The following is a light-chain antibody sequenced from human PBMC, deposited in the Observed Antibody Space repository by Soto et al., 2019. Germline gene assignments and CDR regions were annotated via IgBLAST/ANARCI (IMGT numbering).Light chain of an antibody. J-gene: IGKJ3*01. CDR3: QQYGSSPFT. Sequence: EIVLTQSPGTLSVSPGERATLSCRASQSVSSSYLAWYQQKPGQAPRLLIYGASTRPTGIPNRFSGSGSGTDFTLTISRLEPEDFAVYYCQQYGSSPFTFGPGTKVDIK. CDR1: QSVSSSY. CDR2: GAS. V-gene: IGKV3-20*01.